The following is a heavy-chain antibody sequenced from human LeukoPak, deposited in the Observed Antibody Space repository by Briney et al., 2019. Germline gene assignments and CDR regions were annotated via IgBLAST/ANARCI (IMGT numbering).Heavy chain of an antibody. Sequence: SETLSLTCTVSGGSISSSSYYRGWIRQPTGKGLEWIGSIYYSGSTYYNLSLKSRVTISVDTSKNQFSLKLSSVTAADTAVYYCARATAMGYYFDYWGQGTLVTVSS. CDR2: IYYSGST. CDR1: GGSISSSSYY. J-gene: IGHJ4*02. D-gene: IGHD5-18*01. V-gene: IGHV4-39*07. CDR3: ARATAMGYYFDY.